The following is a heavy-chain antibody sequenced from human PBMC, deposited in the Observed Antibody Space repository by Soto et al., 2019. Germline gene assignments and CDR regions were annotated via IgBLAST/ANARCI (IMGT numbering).Heavy chain of an antibody. Sequence: EVQLLESGGGLVQPGGSLRLSCAASGFTFRSYAMSWVRQAPGRGLEWVSTFGGRDFNTYYADSVKGRFTVSRDNDNSELFLQMNGLRAEDTAVYYCAKGPDPGAFDIWGQGTLVTVSS. V-gene: IGHV3-23*01. CDR3: AKGPDPGAFDI. J-gene: IGHJ3*02. D-gene: IGHD3-10*01. CDR2: FGGRDFNT. CDR1: GFTFRSYA.